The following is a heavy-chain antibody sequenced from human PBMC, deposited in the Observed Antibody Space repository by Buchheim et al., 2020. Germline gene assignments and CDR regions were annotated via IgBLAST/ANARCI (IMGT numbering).Heavy chain of an antibody. Sequence: EVQLVESGGGLVQPGGSLRLSCAASGFTFSSYSMNWVRQAPGKGLEWVSYISSSSSTIYYADSVKGRFTISRDNAKNSLYLQMNSLRDEDTAVYYCARATWRDDYVWGSYRYFDYYGMDVWGQGTT. CDR1: GFTFSSYS. CDR2: ISSSSSTI. J-gene: IGHJ6*02. CDR3: ARATWRDDYVWGSYRYFDYYGMDV. V-gene: IGHV3-48*02. D-gene: IGHD3-16*02.